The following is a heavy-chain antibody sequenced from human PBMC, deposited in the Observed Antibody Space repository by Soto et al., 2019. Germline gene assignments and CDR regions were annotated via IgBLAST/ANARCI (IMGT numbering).Heavy chain of an antibody. CDR3: AREGSSSSKYFQH. J-gene: IGHJ1*01. D-gene: IGHD6-6*01. CDR2: INPNSGGT. Sequence: ASVMGSFETSGYSCTYDNGALGRQAPGQGLEWVGWINPNSGGTNYAQKFQGRVTMTRDTSITTAYMELTRLRSDDTAVYYCAREGSSSSKYFQHWGQGTLVTVSS. CDR1: GYSCTYDN. V-gene: IGHV1-2*02.